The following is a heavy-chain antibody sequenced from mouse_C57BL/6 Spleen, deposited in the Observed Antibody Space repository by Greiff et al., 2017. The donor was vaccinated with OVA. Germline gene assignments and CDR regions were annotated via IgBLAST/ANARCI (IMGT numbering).Heavy chain of an antibody. D-gene: IGHD1-1*01. J-gene: IGHJ4*01. CDR2: IDPEDGET. CDR1: GFNIKDYY. V-gene: IGHV14-2*01. Sequence: EVQLQESGAELVKPGASVKLSCTASGFNIKDYYMHWVKQRTEQGLEWIGRIDPEDGETKYAPKFQGKATITADTSSNTAYLQLSSLTSEDTAVYYCASPTYGSSYYYAMDYWGQGTSVTVSS. CDR3: ASPTYGSSYYYAMDY.